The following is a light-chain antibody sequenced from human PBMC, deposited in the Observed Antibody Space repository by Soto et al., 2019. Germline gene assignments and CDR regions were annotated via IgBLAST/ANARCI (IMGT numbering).Light chain of an antibody. CDR2: DAS. CDR1: QSVNSDY. V-gene: IGKV3-11*01. J-gene: IGKJ5*01. CDR3: QQRSNWSIT. Sequence: EIVLTQSPGTLSLSPGERATLSCRASQSVNSDYLGWFQQKPGQAPRLLIYDASNRATGIPARFSGSGSGTDFTLTISSLEPEDFAVYYCQQRSNWSITFGQGTRLEI.